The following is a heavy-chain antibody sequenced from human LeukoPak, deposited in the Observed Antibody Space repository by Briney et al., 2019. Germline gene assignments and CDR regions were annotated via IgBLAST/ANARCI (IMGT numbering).Heavy chain of an antibody. CDR1: KFTVSSTY. CDR3: TTSVDTAMVPDY. V-gene: IGHV3-15*01. Sequence: PGGSLRLSCAASKFTVSSTYMSWVRQAPGKGLEWVGRIKSKTDGGTTDYAAPVKGRFTISRDDSKNTLYLQMNSLKTEDTAVYYCTTSVDTAMVPDYWGQGTLVTVSS. CDR2: IKSKTDGGTT. J-gene: IGHJ4*02. D-gene: IGHD5-18*01.